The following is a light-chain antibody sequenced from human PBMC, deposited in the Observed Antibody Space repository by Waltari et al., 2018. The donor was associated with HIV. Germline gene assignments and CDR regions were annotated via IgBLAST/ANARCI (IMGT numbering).Light chain of an antibody. CDR3: STWDQSLGIWV. Sequence: QSALTQEPSMSGTVGQKVTLSFTGNHHNHGSYAVAWHQQISHVPPKTVIFGSSLPSGIPDRFSGSKSATTASLTISGLQPEDEADYYCSTWDQSLGIWVFGGGTKLTVL. CDR2: GS. CDR1: HHNHGSYA. J-gene: IGLJ3*02. V-gene: IGLV1-36*01.